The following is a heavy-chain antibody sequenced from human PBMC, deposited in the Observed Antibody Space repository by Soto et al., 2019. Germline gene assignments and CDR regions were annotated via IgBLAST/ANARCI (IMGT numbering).Heavy chain of an antibody. CDR2: ISYDGSNK. CDR1: GFTFSSYA. Sequence: TGGSLRLSCAASGFTFSSYAMHWVRQAPGKRLEWVAVISYDGSNKYYADSVKGRFTISRDNSKNTLYLQMNSLRAEDTAVYYCARDYYRFNSGYGFSMDVWGQGTTVTVSS. V-gene: IGHV3-30-3*01. CDR3: ARDYYRFNSGYGFSMDV. J-gene: IGHJ6*02. D-gene: IGHD5-12*01.